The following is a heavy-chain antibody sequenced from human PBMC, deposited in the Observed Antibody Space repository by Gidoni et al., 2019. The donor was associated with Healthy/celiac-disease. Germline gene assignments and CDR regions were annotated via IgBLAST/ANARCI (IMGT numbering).Heavy chain of an antibody. CDR2: ISSSSSYI. CDR3: ARDSNYYDSSGTGFDY. V-gene: IGHV3-21*01. J-gene: IGHJ4*02. CDR1: GLTCSIYS. Sequence: EVQLVESGGGLVKPGGSLRLPRADSGLTCSIYSMNWVRQAPGKGLEWVSSISSSSSYIYYADSVKGRFTISRDNAKNSLYLQMNSLRAEDTAVYYCARDSNYYDSSGTGFDYWGQGTLVTVSS. D-gene: IGHD3-22*01.